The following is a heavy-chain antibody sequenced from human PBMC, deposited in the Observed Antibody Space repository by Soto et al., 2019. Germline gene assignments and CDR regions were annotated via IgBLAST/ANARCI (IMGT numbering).Heavy chain of an antibody. D-gene: IGHD4-17*01. CDR2: ISWNSGSI. CDR3: AKDICYGDDESPRNAFDI. V-gene: IGHV3-9*01. J-gene: IGHJ3*02. Sequence: EVQLVESGGGLVQPGRSLRLSCAASGFTFDDYAMHWVRQAPGKGLEWVSGISWNSGSIGYADSVKGRFTISRDNAKNSLYLQMNSLRAEDTALYYCAKDICYGDDESPRNAFDIWGQGTMVTVSS. CDR1: GFTFDDYA.